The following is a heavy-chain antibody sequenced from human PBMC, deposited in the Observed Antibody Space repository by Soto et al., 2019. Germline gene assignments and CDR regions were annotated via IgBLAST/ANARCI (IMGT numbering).Heavy chain of an antibody. CDR1: GFTFSNAW. CDR2: IKGEADGGTT. Sequence: GGSLRLSCAASGFTFSNAWMISVRQAPGKGLEWVGRIKGEADGGTTDYAAPVKGRITISRDHSKDTLYLHMNSLKTEDTAVYYCTTGLSNGYYNFDYWGQGTPVTVSS. CDR3: TTGLSNGYYNFDY. J-gene: IGHJ4*02. V-gene: IGHV3-15*01. D-gene: IGHD3-22*01.